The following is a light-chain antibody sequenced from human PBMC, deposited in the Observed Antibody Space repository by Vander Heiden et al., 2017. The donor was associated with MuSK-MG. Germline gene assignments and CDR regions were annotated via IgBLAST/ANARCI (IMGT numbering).Light chain of an antibody. CDR1: QSLLHTNGYNY. V-gene: IGKV2-28*01. J-gene: IGKJ1*01. Sequence: DTVVTQSPLSLPVTPGEPASISCRSSQSLLHTNGYNYLDWYLQKPGQSPQLLIYLGSNRASGVPDRFSGSGSGTDFTLKISRVEAEDVGVYYCMQTVQIPWTFGQGTKVEIK. CDR2: LGS. CDR3: MQTVQIPWT.